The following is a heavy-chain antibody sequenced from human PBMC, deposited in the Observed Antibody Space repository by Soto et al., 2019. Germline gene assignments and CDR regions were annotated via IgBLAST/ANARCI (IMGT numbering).Heavy chain of an antibody. CDR2: IYSGGVT. CDR1: GFTVKNYQ. J-gene: IGHJ6*02. V-gene: IGHV3-53*01. CDR3: ARDPSTTGYYGLDV. Sequence: GGSLRLSCAASGFTVKNYQMNWVRQAPGKGLEWVSVIYSGGVTYYPDSVKGRFTTIRDTSKNTVYLQMNSLRADDTAMYYCARDPSTTGYYGLDVWGQGTTVTVSS.